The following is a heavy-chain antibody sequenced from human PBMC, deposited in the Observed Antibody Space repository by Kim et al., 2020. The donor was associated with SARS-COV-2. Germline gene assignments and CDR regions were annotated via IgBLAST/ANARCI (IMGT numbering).Heavy chain of an antibody. D-gene: IGHD6-13*01. J-gene: IGHJ4*02. V-gene: IGHV4-39*01. Sequence: NPPLRSRVTISVHTSKNQFSLKLSSVTAADTAVYYCARLQLAAAGRTFDYWGQGTLVTVSS. CDR3: ARLQLAAAGRTFDY.